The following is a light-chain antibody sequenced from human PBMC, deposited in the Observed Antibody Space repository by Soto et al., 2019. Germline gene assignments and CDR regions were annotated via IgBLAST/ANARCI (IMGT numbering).Light chain of an antibody. Sequence: DIQMTQSPSTLSSSVGDRVTITCRASQSISSCLSWYQQKPGRAPKLLIYKPASLETGSPSRFSGSGSGTEFTLIISSIQADDFAGYYCKQYCSYSPWTFGQGTKVEIK. J-gene: IGKJ1*01. CDR3: KQYCSYSPWT. CDR2: KPA. CDR1: QSISSC. V-gene: IGKV1-5*03.